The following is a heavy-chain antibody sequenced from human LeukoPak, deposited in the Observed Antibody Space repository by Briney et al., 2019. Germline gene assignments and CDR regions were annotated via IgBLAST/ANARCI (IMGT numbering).Heavy chain of an antibody. CDR1: GGSISSYY. V-gene: IGHV4-4*07. CDR3: ARLTQAGDYYYGMDV. Sequence: SETLSLTCTVSGGSISSYYWSWIRQPAGKGLEWIGRIYTSGSTNYNPSLKSRVTMSVDTSKNQFSLELSSVTAADTAVYYCARLTQAGDYYYGMDVWGQGTTVTVSS. J-gene: IGHJ6*02. CDR2: IYTSGST. D-gene: IGHD6-19*01.